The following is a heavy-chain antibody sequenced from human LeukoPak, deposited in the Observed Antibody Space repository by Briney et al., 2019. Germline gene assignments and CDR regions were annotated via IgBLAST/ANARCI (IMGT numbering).Heavy chain of an antibody. CDR2: IYYSGST. D-gene: IGHD6-19*01. Sequence: SETLSLTCTVSGGSISSSRYYWGWIRQPPGKGLEWIGTIYYSGSTNYNPSLKSRVTISVDTSKNQFSLKLRSVTAADTAVYYCASIAVADIYFDYWGQGTLVTVSS. CDR1: GGSISSSRYY. CDR3: ASIAVADIYFDY. V-gene: IGHV4-39*01. J-gene: IGHJ4*02.